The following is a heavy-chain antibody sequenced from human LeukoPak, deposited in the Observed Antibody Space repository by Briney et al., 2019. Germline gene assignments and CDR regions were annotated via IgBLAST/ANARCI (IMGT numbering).Heavy chain of an antibody. V-gene: IGHV3-7*03. CDR2: IKEDGTET. J-gene: IGHJ4*02. D-gene: IGHD5-24*01. Sequence: GGSLRLSCAASGFMFSSNWMSWVRLAPGKGLEWVANIKEDGTETYYVDSMKGRFTISRDNAKNSLYLQMNSLRVEDTAVYYCAKEGRSLQTYWGQGTLVTVSS. CDR1: GFMFSSNW. CDR3: AKEGRSLQTY.